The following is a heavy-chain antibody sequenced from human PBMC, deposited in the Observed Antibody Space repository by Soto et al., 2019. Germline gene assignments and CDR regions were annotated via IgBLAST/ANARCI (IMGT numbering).Heavy chain of an antibody. CDR3: ARDRDSSSWSKQTLYYYYGMDV. V-gene: IGHV4-61*01. CDR2: IYYSGST. Sequence: SETLSLTCTVSGGSVSSGSYYWSWIRQPPGKGLEWIGYIYYSGSTNYNPSLKSRVTISVDTSKNQFSLKLSSVTAADTAVYYCARDRDSSSWSKQTLYYYYGMDVWGQGTTVTVSS. J-gene: IGHJ6*02. D-gene: IGHD6-13*01. CDR1: GGSVSSGSYY.